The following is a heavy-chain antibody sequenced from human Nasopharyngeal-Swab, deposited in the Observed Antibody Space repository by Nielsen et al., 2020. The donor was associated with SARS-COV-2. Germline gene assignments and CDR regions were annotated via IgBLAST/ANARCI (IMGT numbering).Heavy chain of an antibody. CDR1: GFTFSNDA. V-gene: IGHV3-30-3*01. CDR3: ARAGTPIVGYYYYMDV. Sequence: GGSLRLSCAALGFTFSNDAMHWVRQAPGKGLEWVGIVSEDGSSTSYADSVKGRFTISRDNSKNTLFLQMSSVRVEDTAVYYCARAGTPIVGYYYYMDVWGIGATVIVSS. D-gene: IGHD2-21*01. J-gene: IGHJ6*03. CDR2: VSEDGSST.